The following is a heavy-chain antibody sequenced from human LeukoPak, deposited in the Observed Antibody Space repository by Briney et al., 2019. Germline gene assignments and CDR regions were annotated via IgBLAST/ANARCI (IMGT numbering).Heavy chain of an antibody. Sequence: SETLPLTCTVSGGSISSGDYYWSWIRQPPGKGLEWIGYIYYSGSTYYNPSLKSRVTISVDTSKNQFSLKLSSVTAADTAVYYCARSPLYSSSYYFDYWGQGTLVTVSS. CDR3: ARSPLYSSSYYFDY. D-gene: IGHD6-6*01. J-gene: IGHJ4*02. V-gene: IGHV4-30-4*08. CDR2: IYYSGST. CDR1: GGSISSGDYY.